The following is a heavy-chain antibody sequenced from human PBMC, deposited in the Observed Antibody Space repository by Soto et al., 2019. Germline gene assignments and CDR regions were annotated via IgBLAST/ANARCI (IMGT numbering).Heavy chain of an antibody. CDR3: TGEVASGY. J-gene: IGHJ4*02. CDR2: ISRDGGTK. CDR1: GFTVSTYG. Sequence: QVQLVESGGGVVQPGRSLRLSCAVSGFTVSTYGMHWVRQAPGKGLEWVAVISRDGGTKYYADSVKGRFTISKDNFRNTLFLEMNNLRGDDMAVYYCTGEVASGYWGQGTLVTVSS. V-gene: IGHV3-30*03. D-gene: IGHD2-8*02.